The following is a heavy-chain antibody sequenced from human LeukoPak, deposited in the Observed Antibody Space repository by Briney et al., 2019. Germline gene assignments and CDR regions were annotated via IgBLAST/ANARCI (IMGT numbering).Heavy chain of an antibody. CDR2: IYYSGST. J-gene: IGHJ4*02. D-gene: IGHD2-21*01. CDR1: GGSISSYY. Sequence: SETLSLTCTVSGGSISSYYWSWIRQPPGKGLEWIGYIYYSGSTNYNPSLKSRVTISVDTSKNQFSLKLSSVTAADTAVYYCARLGVIFDYWGQGTLVTVSS. V-gene: IGHV4-59*08. CDR3: ARLGVIFDY.